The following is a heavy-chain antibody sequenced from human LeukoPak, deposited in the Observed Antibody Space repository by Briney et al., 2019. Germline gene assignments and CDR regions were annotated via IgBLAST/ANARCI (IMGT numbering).Heavy chain of an antibody. CDR2: IKQDGSEK. V-gene: IGHV3-7*02. D-gene: IGHD5-18*01. Sequence: PGGSLRLSCAAPGFIFSSYAMSWVRQAPGKGLEWLANIKQDGSEKYYVDSLKGRFTISRDNAKNSLYLQMNSLRAEDTAVYYCSGYSYGSNYWGQGTLVTVSS. J-gene: IGHJ4*02. CDR3: SGYSYGSNY. CDR1: GFIFSSYA.